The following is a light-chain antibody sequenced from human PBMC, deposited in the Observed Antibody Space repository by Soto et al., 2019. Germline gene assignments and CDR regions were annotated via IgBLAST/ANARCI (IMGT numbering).Light chain of an antibody. J-gene: IGKJ1*01. V-gene: IGKV1-5*01. CDR1: QSVSAW. Sequence: DIQMTQSPSIVSASVGDEVTIPSRASQSVSAWLAWYQQKPGRAPKFLMYDVSSLESGVPPRFSGTGSGTEFTLSINSLQPDEFATYYCQSYRNFSWTVGQGTKVDIK. CDR2: DVS. CDR3: QSYRNFSWT.